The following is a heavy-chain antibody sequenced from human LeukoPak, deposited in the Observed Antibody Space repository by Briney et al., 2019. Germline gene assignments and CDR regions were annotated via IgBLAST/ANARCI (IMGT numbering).Heavy chain of an antibody. J-gene: IGHJ6*03. CDR3: ARTYYYQYMDV. CDR2: ISGSGGDT. CDR1: GFTFSSYA. V-gene: IGHV3-23*01. Sequence: GGSLRLSCAASGFTFSSYAMSWVRQAPGKGLEWVSAISGSGGDTYYADSVKGRFTISRDNSKNMVYLQMNSLRAKDTAVYYCARTYYYQYMDVWGKGTRVTVSS. D-gene: IGHD1-7*01.